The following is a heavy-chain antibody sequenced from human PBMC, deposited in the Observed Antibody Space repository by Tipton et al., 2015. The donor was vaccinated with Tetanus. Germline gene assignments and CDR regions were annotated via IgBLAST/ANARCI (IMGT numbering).Heavy chain of an antibody. CDR1: GFTFSSDW. V-gene: IGHV3-74*01. J-gene: IGHJ5*02. CDR3: ARAFFAAATS. D-gene: IGHD6-13*01. CDR2: INNDGSST. Sequence: SLRLSCAASGFTFSSDWTHWVRQVPGKGLVWVSRINNDGSSTNYADSVKGRFTISRDNAKNTLYLQMDNLRDEDTAIYYCARAFFAAATSWGQGTLVTVSS.